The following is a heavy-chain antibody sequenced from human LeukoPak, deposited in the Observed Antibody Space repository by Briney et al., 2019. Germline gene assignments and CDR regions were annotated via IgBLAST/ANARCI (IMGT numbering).Heavy chain of an antibody. D-gene: IGHD4-17*01. CDR2: ISGSGGST. V-gene: IGHV3-23*01. CDR3: AKGIGDYGDTVDY. CDR1: GFTFISYA. J-gene: IGHJ4*02. Sequence: PGGALRLSCAASGFTFISYAMSWVRQAPGNGLEWVSAISGSGGSTYYADSVKGRFTSSTDNSKNTLYLQMNSLRTEDTAVSYRAKGIGDYGDTVDYWGQGTLVTVSS.